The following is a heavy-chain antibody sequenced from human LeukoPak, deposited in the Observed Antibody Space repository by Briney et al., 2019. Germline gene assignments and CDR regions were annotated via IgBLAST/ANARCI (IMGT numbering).Heavy chain of an antibody. J-gene: IGHJ5*02. V-gene: IGHV4-4*07. CDR3: ARNNYDFWSGYYHP. CDR2: IYTSGST. Sequence: PSETPSLTCTVSGGSISSYYWSWIRQPAGKGLEWIGRIYTSGSTNYNPSLKSRVTMSVDTSKNQFSLKLSSVTAADTAVYYCARNNYDFWSGYYHPWGQGTLVTVSS. CDR1: GGSISSYY. D-gene: IGHD3-3*01.